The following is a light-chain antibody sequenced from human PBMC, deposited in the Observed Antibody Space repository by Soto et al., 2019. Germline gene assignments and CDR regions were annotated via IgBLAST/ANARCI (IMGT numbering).Light chain of an antibody. CDR3: SSYTSSSWV. CDR2: DVS. CDR1: SSDVGGYNY. V-gene: IGLV2-14*01. Sequence: QSALTQPASVSGSPGQSITISCTGTSSDVGGYNYVSWYQQHPGKAPKLMIYDVSNRPSGVSNRFSGSMSGNTASLTISGLQAEDEADYYCSSYTSSSWVFGGGTQLTVL. J-gene: IGLJ3*02.